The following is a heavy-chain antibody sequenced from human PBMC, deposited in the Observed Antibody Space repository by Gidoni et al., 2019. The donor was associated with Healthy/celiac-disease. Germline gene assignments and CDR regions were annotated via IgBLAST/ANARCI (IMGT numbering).Heavy chain of an antibody. CDR2: INPSGGST. J-gene: IGHJ4*02. D-gene: IGHD5-12*01. CDR1: GYTFTSYY. Sequence: QVQLVQSGAEVKKPGASVKVSCKASGYTFTSYYMHWVRQAPGQGLEWMGIINPSGGSTSYAQKFQGRVTMTRDTSTSTVYMELSSLRSEDTAVYYCARTEMQESGYSGYDYFDYWGQGTLVTVSS. CDR3: ARTEMQESGYSGYDYFDY. V-gene: IGHV1-46*01.